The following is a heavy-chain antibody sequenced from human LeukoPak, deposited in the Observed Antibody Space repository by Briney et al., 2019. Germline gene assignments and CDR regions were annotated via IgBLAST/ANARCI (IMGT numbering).Heavy chain of an antibody. CDR3: ARVTYSGYAGASDY. J-gene: IGHJ4*02. D-gene: IGHD5-12*01. V-gene: IGHV6-1*01. CDR2: TYYRSKWYN. CDR1: GDSVSSNSAT. Sequence: SQTLSLTCAISGDSVSSNSATWNWIRQSPSRGLEWLGRTYYRSKWYNDYAVSVKSRITINPDTSKNQFSLQLNSVTPEDTAVYYCARVTYSGYAGASDYWGQGTLVTVSS.